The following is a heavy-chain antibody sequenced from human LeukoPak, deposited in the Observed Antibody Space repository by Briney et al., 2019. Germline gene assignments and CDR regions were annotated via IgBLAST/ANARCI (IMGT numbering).Heavy chain of an antibody. CDR3: ASRYCSSTSCYEFDI. CDR2: IIPIFGTA. Sequence: SVKVSCKASGGTFSSYAISWVRQAPGQGLEWMGRIIPIFGTANYAQKFQGRVTITTDESTSTAYMELSSLRSEDTAVYYCASRYCSSTSCYEFDIWGQGTMVTVSS. J-gene: IGHJ3*02. CDR1: GGTFSSYA. V-gene: IGHV1-69*05. D-gene: IGHD2-2*01.